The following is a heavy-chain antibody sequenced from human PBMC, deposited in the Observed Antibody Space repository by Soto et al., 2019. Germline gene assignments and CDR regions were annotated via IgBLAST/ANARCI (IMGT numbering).Heavy chain of an antibody. CDR1: GFTFSSYS. Sequence: EVQLVESGGGLVKPGGSLRLSCAASGFTFSSYSMNWVRQAPGKGLEWVSSISSSSSYIYYADSVKGRFTISRDNAKDSLYLQMSSLRAEDTAVYYCARVGGYYYYYMDGWGKGTTVTVSS. J-gene: IGHJ6*03. D-gene: IGHD2-15*01. V-gene: IGHV3-21*01. CDR3: ARVGGYYYYYMDG. CDR2: ISSSSSYI.